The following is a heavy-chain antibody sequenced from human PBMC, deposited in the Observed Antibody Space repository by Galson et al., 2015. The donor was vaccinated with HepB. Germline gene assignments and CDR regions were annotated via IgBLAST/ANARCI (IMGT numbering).Heavy chain of an antibody. J-gene: IGHJ1*01. CDR1: GYNFINYY. D-gene: IGHD1-26*01. CDR3: VAEGVGIYGAPVRPPL. CDR2: INSNSGGT. V-gene: IGHV1-2*06. Sequence: SVTVSCKASGYNFINYYLNWVRQAPGQGLEWMGRINSNSGGTRYAQAFQGRVTMTRDTSITTAYMDLIGLKSGDTAVYYCVAEGVGIYGAPVRPPLWGQWTLVAVAS.